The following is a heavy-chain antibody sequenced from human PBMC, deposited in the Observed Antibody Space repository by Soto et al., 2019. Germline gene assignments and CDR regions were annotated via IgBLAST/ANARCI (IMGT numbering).Heavy chain of an antibody. CDR1: GDSISGSQW. D-gene: IGHD7-27*01. J-gene: IGHJ6*02. V-gene: IGHV4-4*02. CDR3: ARRSTGVKYGMDV. CDR2: ISHTGTT. Sequence: SETLSLTCAVSGDSISGSQWWSWVRLPPGKGLEWIGEISHTGTTNYNPSLKSRVTISVDRSKNQISLRLSSVTAADTAVYYCARRSTGVKYGMDVWGQGTTVTVSS.